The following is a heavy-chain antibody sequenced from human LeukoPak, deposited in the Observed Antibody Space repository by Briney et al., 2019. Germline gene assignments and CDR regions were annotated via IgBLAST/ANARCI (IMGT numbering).Heavy chain of an antibody. CDR2: ISGSGGST. D-gene: IGHD6-19*01. Sequence: PGGSLRLSCGASGFTFSSYAMSWVRQVPGKGLEWVSAISGSGGSTYYADSVKGRFTISRDNSKNTLYLQMNSLRAEDTAVYYCAKDRSDSSGWYEVLDYWGQGTLVTVSS. CDR1: GFTFSSYA. V-gene: IGHV3-23*01. J-gene: IGHJ4*02. CDR3: AKDRSDSSGWYEVLDY.